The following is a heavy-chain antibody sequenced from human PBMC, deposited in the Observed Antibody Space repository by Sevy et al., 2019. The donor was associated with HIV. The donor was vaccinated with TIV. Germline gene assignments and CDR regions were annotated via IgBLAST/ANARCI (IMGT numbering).Heavy chain of an antibody. CDR3: ARVGDYDSSGYYHAEYFQH. Sequence: GGSLRLSCAASGFTFSSYAMHWVRQAPGKGLEWVAVISYDGSNKYYADSVKGRFTISRDNSKNTLYLQMNSLGAEDTAVYYCARVGDYDSSGYYHAEYFQHWGQGTLVTVSS. J-gene: IGHJ1*01. CDR2: ISYDGSNK. CDR1: GFTFSSYA. V-gene: IGHV3-30-3*01. D-gene: IGHD3-22*01.